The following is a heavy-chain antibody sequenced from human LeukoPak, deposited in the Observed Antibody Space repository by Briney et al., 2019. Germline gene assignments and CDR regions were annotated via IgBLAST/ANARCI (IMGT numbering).Heavy chain of an antibody. CDR2: IYSGGST. D-gene: IGHD3-22*01. CDR3: AWGASSGYYSWFDP. Sequence: HPGGSLRLSCAASGFTVSSNYMSWVRQAPGKGLEWVSVIYSGGSTYYADSVKGRFTISRDNSKNTLYLQMNSLRAEDTAVYYCAWGASSGYYSWFDPWGQATLVTVSS. J-gene: IGHJ5*02. V-gene: IGHV3-53*01. CDR1: GFTVSSNY.